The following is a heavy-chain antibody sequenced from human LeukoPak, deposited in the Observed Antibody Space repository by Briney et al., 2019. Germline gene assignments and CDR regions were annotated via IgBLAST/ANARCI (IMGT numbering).Heavy chain of an antibody. D-gene: IGHD3-22*01. V-gene: IGHV3-21*01. CDR2: ISSTSNYI. Sequence: GGSLRLSCAASGFTFSSYSMNWVRQAPGKGLEWVSSISSTSNYIYYADSVKGRFTISRDSAKNSLYLQMNSLRAEDTAVYYCARELFYYDSSAYGLAYWGQGTLVTVSS. CDR1: GFTFSSYS. J-gene: IGHJ4*02. CDR3: ARELFYYDSSAYGLAY.